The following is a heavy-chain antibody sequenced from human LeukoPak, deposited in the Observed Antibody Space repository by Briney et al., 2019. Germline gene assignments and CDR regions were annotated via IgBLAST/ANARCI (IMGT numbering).Heavy chain of an antibody. CDR3: AREGLITIIRGLNFGY. Sequence: SETLSLTCTVSTHSVSTDYYWGWIRQPPGKGLEWVGNIYHDGSTYYTPSLKSRVTISVDTSKNQFSLKLTSVTAADTAVYYCAREGLITIIRGLNFGYWGQGTLVSVSS. J-gene: IGHJ4*02. CDR1: THSVSTDYY. CDR2: IYHDGST. V-gene: IGHV4-38-2*02. D-gene: IGHD3-10*01.